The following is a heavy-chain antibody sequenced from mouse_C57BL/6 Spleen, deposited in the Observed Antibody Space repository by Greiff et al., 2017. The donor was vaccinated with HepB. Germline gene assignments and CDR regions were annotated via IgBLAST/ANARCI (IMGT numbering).Heavy chain of an antibody. J-gene: IGHJ4*01. CDR2: ISSGGSYT. V-gene: IGHV5-6*01. Sequence: EVKLLESGGDLVKPGGSLKLSCAASGFTFSSYGMSWVRQTPDKRLEWVATISSGGSYTYYPDSVKGRFTISRDNAKNTLYLQMSSLKSEDTAMYYCARQITTVVAKGYAMDYWGQGTSVTVSS. CDR1: GFTFSSYG. D-gene: IGHD1-1*01. CDR3: ARQITTVVAKGYAMDY.